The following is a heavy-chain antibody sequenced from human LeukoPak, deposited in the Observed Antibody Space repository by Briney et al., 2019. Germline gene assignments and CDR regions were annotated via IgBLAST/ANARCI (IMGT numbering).Heavy chain of an antibody. CDR1: GFTFSSYW. CDR2: IKQDGSEK. D-gene: IGHD3-16*01. CDR3: GRGSQRWGLGAEAGGGGCYFDY. V-gene: IGHV3-7*03. J-gene: IGHJ4*02. Sequence: GGSLRLSCAASGFTFSSYWMSWVRQAPGKGLEWVANIKQDGSEKYYVDSVKGRFTISRDNAKNSLYLQMNSLRAEDTAVYYGGRGSQRWGLGAEAGGGGCYFDYWGQGTLVTVSS.